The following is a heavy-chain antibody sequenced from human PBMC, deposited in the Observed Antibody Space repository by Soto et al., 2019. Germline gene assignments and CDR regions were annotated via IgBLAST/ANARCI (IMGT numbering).Heavy chain of an antibody. CDR1: GGSISSGGYY. D-gene: IGHD5-18*01. J-gene: IGHJ4*02. Sequence: SETLSLTCTVSGGSISSGGYYWSWIRQHPGKGLEWIGYIYYSGSTYYNPSLKSRVTISVDTSKNQFSLKLSSVTAADTAVYYCARVWLSGYSYADPYFDYWGQGTLVTVSS. CDR2: IYYSGST. V-gene: IGHV4-31*03. CDR3: ARVWLSGYSYADPYFDY.